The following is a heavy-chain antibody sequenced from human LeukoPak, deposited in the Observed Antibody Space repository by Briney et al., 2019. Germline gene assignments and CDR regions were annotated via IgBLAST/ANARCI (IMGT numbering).Heavy chain of an antibody. Sequence: GGSLRLSCAASGFTLRNYAMSWVRQAPGKGLEWVSDISGIGGTTYYADSVKGRFTISRDNPNNTLYLQMNSLRAEDTAVYYCAKDYCSGGSCYRFDYWGQGTLVTVSS. J-gene: IGHJ4*02. CDR2: ISGIGGTT. V-gene: IGHV3-23*01. CDR3: AKDYCSGGSCYRFDY. CDR1: GFTLRNYA. D-gene: IGHD2-15*01.